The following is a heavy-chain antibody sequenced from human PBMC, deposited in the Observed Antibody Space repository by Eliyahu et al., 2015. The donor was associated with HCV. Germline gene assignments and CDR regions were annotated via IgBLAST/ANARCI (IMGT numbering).Heavy chain of an antibody. CDR2: ISYDGSNK. J-gene: IGHJ6*02. Sequence: QVQLVESGGGVVQPGRSLRLACAASGFTFSSXGMXXXRQAPGKGLEWVAVISYDGSNKYYADSVKGRFTISRDNSKNTLYLQMNSLRAEDTAVYYCAKAGGYYDFWSGYLSPPDYYGMDVWGQGTTVTVSS. CDR3: AKAGGYYDFWSGYLSPPDYYGMDV. V-gene: IGHV3-30*18. D-gene: IGHD3-3*01. CDR1: GFTFSSXG.